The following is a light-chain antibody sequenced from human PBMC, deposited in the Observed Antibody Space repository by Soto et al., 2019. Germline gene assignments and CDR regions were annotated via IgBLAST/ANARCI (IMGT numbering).Light chain of an antibody. CDR2: KSS. CDR1: QSISTW. V-gene: IGKV1-5*03. Sequence: DIPMTQSPSTLSASVGDRVTITCRASQSISTWLAWYQQKPGKAPKLLIYKSSTLASGVSSRFSGSGSGTEFTLTISSLQPDDFATYYCQQYNSYSRTFGQGTKVDIK. CDR3: QQYNSYSRT. J-gene: IGKJ1*01.